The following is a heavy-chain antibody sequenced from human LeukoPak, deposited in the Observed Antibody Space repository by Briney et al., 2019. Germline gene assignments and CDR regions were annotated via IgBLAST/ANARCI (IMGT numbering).Heavy chain of an antibody. D-gene: IGHD3-22*01. V-gene: IGHV1-18*01. Sequence: PWTSVTVSCKASGYTFTSYGISWVRQAPGQGLEWMGWISAYNGNTNYAQKLQGRVTMTTDTSTSTAYMELRSLRSDDTAVYYCARCGSYYYDSSGYPDFDYWGQGTLVTVST. J-gene: IGHJ4*02. CDR3: ARCGSYYYDSSGYPDFDY. CDR2: ISAYNGNT. CDR1: GYTFTSYG.